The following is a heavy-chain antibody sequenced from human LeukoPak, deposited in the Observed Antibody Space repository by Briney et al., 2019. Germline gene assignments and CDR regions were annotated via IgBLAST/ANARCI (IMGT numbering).Heavy chain of an antibody. CDR3: AKSSGWFLDY. CDR1: GFTFSSYS. J-gene: IGHJ4*02. Sequence: GGSQRLSCAASGFTFSSYSMNWVRQAPGKGLEWLSYISSGSSTIYYADSVKGRFTISRDNAKNSLYLQMNSLRDEDTAVYYCAKSSGWFLDYWGQGALVTVSS. CDR2: ISSGSSTI. D-gene: IGHD6-19*01. V-gene: IGHV3-48*02.